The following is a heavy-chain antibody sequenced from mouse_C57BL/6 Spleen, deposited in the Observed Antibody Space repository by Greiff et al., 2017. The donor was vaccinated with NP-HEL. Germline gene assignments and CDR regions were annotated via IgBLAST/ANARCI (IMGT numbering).Heavy chain of an antibody. CDR3: ARDDGASWFAY. V-gene: IGHV1-82*01. CDR2: IYPGDGDN. Sequence: QVQLQQSGPELVKPGASVKISCKASGYAFSSSWMNWVKQRPGKGLEWIGRIYPGDGDNNYNGKLKGKATLTADKSSSTAYMQLSSLTSEDSSVYFCARDDGASWFAYWGQGTLVTVSA. D-gene: IGHD2-3*01. CDR1: GYAFSSSW. J-gene: IGHJ3*01.